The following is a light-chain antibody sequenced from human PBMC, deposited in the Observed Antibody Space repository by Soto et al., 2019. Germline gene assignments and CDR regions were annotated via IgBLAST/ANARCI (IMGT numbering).Light chain of an antibody. CDR1: QRISNNF. CDR3: QHYGTSLLT. CDR2: GVS. V-gene: IGKV3-20*01. J-gene: IGKJ4*01. Sequence: EVVLTQSPGTLALSPGERASLSWRASQRISNNFLAWYQQKPGQAPRLLIFGVSSRATGIPDRFSGSESGTDFTLTISRLEPEDFAVYYCQHYGTSLLTFGGGTRVEIK.